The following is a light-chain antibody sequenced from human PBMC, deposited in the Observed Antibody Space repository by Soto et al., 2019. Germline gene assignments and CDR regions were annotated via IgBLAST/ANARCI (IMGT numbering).Light chain of an antibody. CDR1: SSDVGGYNY. CDR3: SSYTSSSTPDV. Sequence: QSALTQPASVSGSPGQSITISCTGTSSDVGGYNYVSWYQQHPGKAPKLMIYEVSNRPSGVSNRFSGSKSGNTASLTISGLQAEDEADYYCSSYTSSSTPDVFGNGTKLTVL. V-gene: IGLV2-14*01. CDR2: EVS. J-gene: IGLJ1*01.